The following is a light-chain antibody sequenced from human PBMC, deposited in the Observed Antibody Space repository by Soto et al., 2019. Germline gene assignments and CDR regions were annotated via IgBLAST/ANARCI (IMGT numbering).Light chain of an antibody. CDR2: AAA. J-gene: IGKJ2*01. V-gene: IGKV1-39*01. Sequence: DIQMTQSPSSLSASIGDRVTITCRAGQSISNYLNWYQQKPGKAPKLLIYAAASLQSGDPSRFRVRGSWTDFTLTISSLQPEDFATFYCQQSYSTPRTFGQATKLEIK. CDR3: QQSYSTPRT. CDR1: QSISNY.